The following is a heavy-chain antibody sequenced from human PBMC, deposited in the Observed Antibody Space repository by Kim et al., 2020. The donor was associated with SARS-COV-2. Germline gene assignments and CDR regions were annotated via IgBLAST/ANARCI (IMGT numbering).Heavy chain of an antibody. Sequence: ASVKVSCKASGYTFTSYGISWVRQAPGQGLEWMGWISAYNGNTNYAQKLQGRVTMTTDTSTSTAYMELRSLRSDDTAVYYCARDEMVRGVIIALGYWGQGTLVTVSS. D-gene: IGHD3-10*01. CDR2: ISAYNGNT. CDR1: GYTFTSYG. CDR3: ARDEMVRGVIIALGY. V-gene: IGHV1-18*04. J-gene: IGHJ4*02.